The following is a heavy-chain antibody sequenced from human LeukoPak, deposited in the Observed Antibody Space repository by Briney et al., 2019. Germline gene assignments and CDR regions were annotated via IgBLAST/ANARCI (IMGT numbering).Heavy chain of an antibody. CDR2: INPNSGGT. V-gene: IGHV1-2*02. J-gene: IGHJ4*02. CDR3: ARDGYYGSGHRYYFDY. D-gene: IGHD3-10*01. CDR1: GYTFTGYY. Sequence: ASVKVSCKASGYTFTGYYMHWVRQAPGQGLEGMGWINPNSGGTNYAQKFQGRVTMTRDTSISTAYMELSRLRSDDTAVYYCARDGYYGSGHRYYFDYWGQGTLVTVSS.